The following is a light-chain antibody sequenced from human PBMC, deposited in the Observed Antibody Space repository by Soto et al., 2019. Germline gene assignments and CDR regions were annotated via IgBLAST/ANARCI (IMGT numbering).Light chain of an antibody. CDR2: DVS. Sequence: QSVLTQPASVSGSPGQSITISCTGTSSDVGGYNYVSWYQQLPGKAPKLMIYDVSNRPSGVSNRFSGSQSDNTASLTISGLQAEDEADYYCSSYTSSTTVVFGGGTKVT. V-gene: IGLV2-14*01. J-gene: IGLJ2*01. CDR3: SSYTSSTTVV. CDR1: SSDVGGYNY.